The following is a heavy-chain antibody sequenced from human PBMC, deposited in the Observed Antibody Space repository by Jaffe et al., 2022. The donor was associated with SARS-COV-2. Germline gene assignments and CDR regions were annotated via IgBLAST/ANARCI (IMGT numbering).Heavy chain of an antibody. Sequence: QVQLQESGPGLVKPSETLSLTCTVSGGSISSYSWSWIRLPPGKGLEWIGYFYYSGSTNYNPSLKSRVTISGDTSKNQFSLKLSSVTAADTALYYCARGDDSGTYRGVAFDIWGQGTMVTVSS. V-gene: IGHV4-59*01. D-gene: IGHD1-26*01. CDR1: GGSISSYS. CDR2: FYYSGST. J-gene: IGHJ3*02. CDR3: ARGDDSGTYRGVAFDI.